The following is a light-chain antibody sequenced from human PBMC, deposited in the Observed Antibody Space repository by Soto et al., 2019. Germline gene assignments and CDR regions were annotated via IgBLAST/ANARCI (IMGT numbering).Light chain of an antibody. J-gene: IGKJ1*01. CDR2: GAS. V-gene: IGKV3-20*01. CDR3: QQYGSSPLT. Sequence: IVLTQSPGTLSLSPGERATLSCRASQSVSSSYLAWYQQKPGQAPRLLIYGASSRATGIPDRFSGSGSGTDFTLTISRLEPEDFAVYYCQQYGSSPLTFGQGTKVDIK. CDR1: QSVSSSY.